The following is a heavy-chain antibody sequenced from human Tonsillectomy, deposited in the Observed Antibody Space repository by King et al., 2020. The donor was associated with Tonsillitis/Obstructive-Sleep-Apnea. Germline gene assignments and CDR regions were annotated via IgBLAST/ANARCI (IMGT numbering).Heavy chain of an antibody. CDR1: GFPFNNYA. D-gene: IGHD3-3*01. J-gene: IGHJ4*02. CDR2: FSGSGDRT. Sequence: VQLVESGGGLVQPGGSLRLSCAASGFPFNNYAMGWVRQAPGKGLEWVSGFSGSGDRTYSGDSVKGRCTITRDTSKNTLYLQMNSLRAEDTAVYFCANSDHHNFWSGYFDYWGQGTLVTVSS. V-gene: IGHV3-23*04. CDR3: ANSDHHNFWSGYFDY.